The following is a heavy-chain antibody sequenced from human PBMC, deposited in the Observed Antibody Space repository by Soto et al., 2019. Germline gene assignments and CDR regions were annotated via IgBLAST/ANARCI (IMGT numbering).Heavy chain of an antibody. J-gene: IGHJ4*02. CDR3: ARGATAIPTPLGY. Sequence: QVQLVESGGGVVQPGKSRRLSCAASGFSFNNYAIHWVRQGPGKGLEWVAVISFDGSNKFYADSVKGRFTISRDNPKNIVFLQMDSLRTEDTALYYCARGATAIPTPLGYWGQGALVTVSS. CDR2: ISFDGSNK. V-gene: IGHV3-30-3*01. D-gene: IGHD2-21*02. CDR1: GFSFNNYA.